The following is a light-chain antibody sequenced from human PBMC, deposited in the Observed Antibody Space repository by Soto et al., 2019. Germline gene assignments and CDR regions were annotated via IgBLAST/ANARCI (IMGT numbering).Light chain of an antibody. Sequence: EIVLTQSPGTLSLSPGERATLSCRASQSVSHNYIAWYQQRPRQAPRLLLYGVSTRAPGVPDRFSGSGSGTDFTLTIFTLEPEDFAVYFCQHYGSSQFTFGPGTKVDIK. V-gene: IGKV3-20*01. CDR3: QHYGSSQFT. CDR2: GVS. CDR1: QSVSHNY. J-gene: IGKJ3*01.